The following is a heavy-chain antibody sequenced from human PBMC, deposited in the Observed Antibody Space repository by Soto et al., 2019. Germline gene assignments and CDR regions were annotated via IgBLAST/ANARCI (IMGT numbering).Heavy chain of an antibody. D-gene: IGHD1-20*01. CDR3: ARQADVSGTVDYAYDY. CDR2: IYPRDSDN. Sequence: GESLKISCQTSGYSLTTYLLGWLRPMPRKGLEWMGIIYPRDSDNMYSPSFQGQVTISADKSVSTAFLQWSSLKASDTAIYYCARQADVSGTVDYAYDYWGQGTQVTVSS. CDR1: GYSLTTYL. J-gene: IGHJ4*02. V-gene: IGHV5-51*01.